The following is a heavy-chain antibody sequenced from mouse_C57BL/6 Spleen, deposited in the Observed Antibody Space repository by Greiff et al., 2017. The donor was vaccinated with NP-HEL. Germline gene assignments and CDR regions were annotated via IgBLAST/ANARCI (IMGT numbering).Heavy chain of an antibody. CDR2: ISSGSSTI. Sequence: EVKLMESGGGLVKPGGSLKLSCAASGFTFSDYGMHWVRQAPEKGLEWVAYISSGSSTIYYADTVKGRFTISRDNAKNTLFLQMTSLRSEDTAMYYCARDYGVEGYFDVWGTGTTVTVSS. J-gene: IGHJ1*03. D-gene: IGHD1-1*01. CDR3: ARDYGVEGYFDV. V-gene: IGHV5-17*01. CDR1: GFTFSDYG.